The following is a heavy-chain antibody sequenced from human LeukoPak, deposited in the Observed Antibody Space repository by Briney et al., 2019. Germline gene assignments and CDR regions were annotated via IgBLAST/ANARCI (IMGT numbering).Heavy chain of an antibody. V-gene: IGHV4-34*01. CDR2: INHSGST. J-gene: IGHJ4*02. CDR3: ARSSGWYPNLFDY. CDR1: GGSISSYY. D-gene: IGHD6-19*01. Sequence: SETLSLTCTVSGGSISSYYWSWIRQPAGKGLEWIGEINHSGSTNYNPSLKSRVTISVDTSKNQFSLKLSAVPAADTAVYYCARSSGWYPNLFDYWGQGTLVTVSS.